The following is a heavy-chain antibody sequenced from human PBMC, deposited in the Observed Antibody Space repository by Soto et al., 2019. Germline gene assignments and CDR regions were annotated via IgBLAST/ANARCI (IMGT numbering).Heavy chain of an antibody. D-gene: IGHD3-22*01. CDR3: AREGPYYYDSSGYYYPGDI. CDR1: GGTFSSYT. CDR2: IIPILGIA. J-gene: IGHJ3*02. Sequence: GASVKVSCKASGGTFSSYTISWVRQAPGQGLEWMGRIIPILGIANYAQKFQGRVTITADKSTSTAYMELSSLRSEDTAVYYCAREGPYYYDSSGYYYPGDIWGQGTMVTVSS. V-gene: IGHV1-69*04.